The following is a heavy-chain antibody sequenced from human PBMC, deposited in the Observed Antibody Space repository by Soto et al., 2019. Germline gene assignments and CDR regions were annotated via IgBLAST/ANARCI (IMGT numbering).Heavy chain of an antibody. J-gene: IGHJ5*02. CDR3: AHIPNYYQYDWFDP. CDR1: GFSLTTRGVG. Sequence: QITLKESGPTLVKPTQTLTLTCTFSGFSLTTRGVGVGWIRQPPGKALECLALIYWDDDKRYSPSLQSRLSITKDTSKNQVVLTMTNVDPVDTATYYCAHIPNYYQYDWFDPWGQGTLVSLSS. V-gene: IGHV2-5*02. D-gene: IGHD3-16*01. CDR2: IYWDDDK.